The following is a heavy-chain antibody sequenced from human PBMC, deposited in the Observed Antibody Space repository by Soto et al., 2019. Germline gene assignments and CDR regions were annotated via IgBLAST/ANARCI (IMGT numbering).Heavy chain of an antibody. J-gene: IGHJ6*02. CDR2: IDPSDSYT. CDR3: ARRSGYDFYYYGMDV. CDR1: GYSFTSYW. Sequence: GASVKVSCKASGYSFTSYWISWVRQMPGKGLEWMGRIDPSDSYTNYSPPFQGHVTISADKSISTAYLQWSSLKASDTAMYYCARRSGYDFYYYGMDVWGQGTTVTVSS. V-gene: IGHV5-10-1*01. D-gene: IGHD5-12*01.